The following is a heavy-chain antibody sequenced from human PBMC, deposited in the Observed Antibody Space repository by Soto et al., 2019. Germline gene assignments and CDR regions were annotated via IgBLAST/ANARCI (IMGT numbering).Heavy chain of an antibody. V-gene: IGHV1-3*04. CDR2: INTDNGKT. Sequence: GAPVKVSCKASGYTFTSYSIHWVRQAPGQRLEWMGWINTDNGKTRDSQKFQDRVTLTRDTSANTAYMELSSLTSEDTAVYYCARAGNCTSTTCFSGWLAPWGQGTLVTVSS. CDR1: GYTFTSYS. CDR3: ARAGNCTSTTCFSGWLAP. D-gene: IGHD2-2*01. J-gene: IGHJ5*02.